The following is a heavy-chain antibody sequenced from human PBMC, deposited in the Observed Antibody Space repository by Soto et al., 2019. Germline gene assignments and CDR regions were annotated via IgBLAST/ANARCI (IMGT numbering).Heavy chain of an antibody. CDR2: IDYSGST. J-gene: IGHJ6*02. D-gene: IGHD6-19*01. CDR1: GGSISSYY. V-gene: IGHV4-59*01. Sequence: SETLSLTCTVSGGSISSYYWSWIRQPPGKGLEWIGYIDYSGSTSYNPSLKSRVTISVDTSKNQFSLKLSSVTAADTAVYYCARDSYSSGWALDYYGMDVWGQGTTVTVSS. CDR3: ARDSYSSGWALDYYGMDV.